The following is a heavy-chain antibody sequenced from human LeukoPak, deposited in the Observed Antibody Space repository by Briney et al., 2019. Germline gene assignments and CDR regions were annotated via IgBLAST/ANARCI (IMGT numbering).Heavy chain of an antibody. CDR3: AKDLFSSGWYYFDY. D-gene: IGHD6-19*01. CDR1: GFTFSSYV. V-gene: IGHV3-23*01. Sequence: GGSLILSCAASGFTFSSYVMSWVRQAPGKGLEWVSAISGSGGSTTYADSVKGRFTISRDNSKNTLYLQMNRLRAEDTAVYYCAKDLFSSGWYYFDYWGQGTLVTVSS. CDR2: ISGSGGST. J-gene: IGHJ4*02.